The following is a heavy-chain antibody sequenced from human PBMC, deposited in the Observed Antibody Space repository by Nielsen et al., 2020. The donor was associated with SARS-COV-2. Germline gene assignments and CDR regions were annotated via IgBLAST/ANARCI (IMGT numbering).Heavy chain of an antibody. Sequence: ASVKVSCKASGYTFTSYAMHWVRQAPGQRLEWMGWINAGNGNTKYSQKFQGRVTITRDTSASTAYMELSSLRSEDTAVYYCARGRGSYYYFDYWGQGTLVTVSS. CDR3: ARGRGSYYYFDY. D-gene: IGHD1-26*01. CDR1: GYTFTSYA. J-gene: IGHJ4*02. V-gene: IGHV1-3*01. CDR2: INAGNGNT.